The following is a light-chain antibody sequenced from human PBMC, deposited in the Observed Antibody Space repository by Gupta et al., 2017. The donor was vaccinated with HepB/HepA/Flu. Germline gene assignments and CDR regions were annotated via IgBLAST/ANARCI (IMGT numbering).Light chain of an antibody. J-gene: IGKJ2*04. V-gene: IGKV4-1*01. CDR2: WAS. Sequence: DIVMPQSPDSLAVSLGEKATINCKSSQSVLYSSNNENYLAWYQQKPGQPPKLLIYWASTRESGVPDRFSGSGSGTDFTLTISSLQAEDVAVYYCQQYYSTPCSFGQGTKLEIK. CDR1: QSVLYSSNNENY. CDR3: QQYYSTPCS.